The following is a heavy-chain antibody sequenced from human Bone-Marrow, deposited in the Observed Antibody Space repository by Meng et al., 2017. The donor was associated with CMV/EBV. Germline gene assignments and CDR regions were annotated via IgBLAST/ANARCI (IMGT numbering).Heavy chain of an antibody. V-gene: IGHV3-9*01. D-gene: IGHD3-3*01. Sequence: LSLTCAASGFTFDDYAMHWVRQAPGKGLEWVSGISWNSGSIGYADSVKGRFTISRDNAKNSLYLQMNSLRAEDTALYYCAKLSGRYDFWSGYYYDYWGQGTLVTVSS. CDR1: GFTFDDYA. CDR2: ISWNSGSI. J-gene: IGHJ4*02. CDR3: AKLSGRYDFWSGYYYDY.